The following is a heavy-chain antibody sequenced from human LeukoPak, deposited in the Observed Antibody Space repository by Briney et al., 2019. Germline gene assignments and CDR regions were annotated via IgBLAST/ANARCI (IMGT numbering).Heavy chain of an antibody. D-gene: IGHD2-15*01. CDR3: ARVLCSGGTCLDAFDI. CDR2: IWYDGSNK. V-gene: IGHV3-33*01. CDR1: GFTFSSYG. J-gene: IGHJ3*02. Sequence: GGSLRLSCVASGFTFSSYGMYWVRQAPGKGLEWVAVIWYDGSNKYYADSVKGRFTISRDNSKNTLYLQMHSLRAEDTAVYYCARVLCSGGTCLDAFDIWGQGTMVTVSS.